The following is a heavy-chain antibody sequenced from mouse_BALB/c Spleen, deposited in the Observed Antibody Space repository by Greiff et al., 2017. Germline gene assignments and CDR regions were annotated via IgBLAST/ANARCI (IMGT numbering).Heavy chain of an antibody. CDR3: GRGGTVDY. D-gene: IGHD2-14*01. J-gene: IGHJ2*01. CDR2: INPYNGDT. V-gene: IGHV1-37*01. Sequence: VQLQQSGPELVKPGASVKISCKASGYSFTGYFMSWVKQSHGKSLEWIGRINPYNGDTFYNQKFKGKATLTVDKSSSTAHMELLSLTSEDSAVYYCGRGGTVDYWGQGTTLTVSS. CDR1: GYSFTGYF.